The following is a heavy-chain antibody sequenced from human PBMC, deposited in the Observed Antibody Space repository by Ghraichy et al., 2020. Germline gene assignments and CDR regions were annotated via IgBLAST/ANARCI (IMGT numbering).Heavy chain of an antibody. J-gene: IGHJ6*02. Sequence: SETLSLTCTVSGGSISSYYWSWIRQPPGKGLEWIGYIYYSGSTNYNPSLKSRVTISVDTSKNQFSLKLSSVTAADTAVYYCAIGAPYYGMDVWGQGTTVTVSS. CDR2: IYYSGST. CDR3: AIGAPYYGMDV. CDR1: GGSISSYY. V-gene: IGHV4-59*01.